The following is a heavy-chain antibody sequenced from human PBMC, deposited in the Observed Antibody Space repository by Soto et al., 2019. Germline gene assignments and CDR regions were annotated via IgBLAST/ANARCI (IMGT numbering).Heavy chain of an antibody. CDR3: AKDQGSSWYEIDY. Sequence: GGSLRLSCAASGFTFSNYAVTWVRQAPGKGLEWVSTISGSGGSTYYADSVKGRFTISRDNSKNTLYLQMNSLRAEDTAVYYCAKDQGSSWYEIDYWGQGNLVTVS. CDR1: GFTFSNYA. CDR2: ISGSGGST. V-gene: IGHV3-23*01. D-gene: IGHD6-13*01. J-gene: IGHJ4*02.